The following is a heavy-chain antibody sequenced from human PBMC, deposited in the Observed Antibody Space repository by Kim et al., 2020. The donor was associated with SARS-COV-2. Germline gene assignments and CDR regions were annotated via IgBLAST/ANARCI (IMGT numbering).Heavy chain of an antibody. CDR1: GGSISSSSYY. CDR2: IYYSGST. Sequence: SETLSLTCTVSGGSISSSSYYWGWIRQPPGKGLEWIGSIYYSGSTYYNPSLKSRVTISVDTSKNQFSLKLSSVTAADTAVYYCARRGPTVKFFDPWGQGTLVTVSS. V-gene: IGHV4-39*01. CDR3: ARRGPTVKFFDP. J-gene: IGHJ5*02. D-gene: IGHD4-17*01.